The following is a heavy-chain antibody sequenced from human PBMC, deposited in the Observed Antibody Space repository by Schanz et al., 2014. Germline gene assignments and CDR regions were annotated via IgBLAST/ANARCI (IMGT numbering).Heavy chain of an antibody. V-gene: IGHV3-33*01. CDR1: GFTFNSYG. CDR3: ARPIYDLWSGSFDY. CDR2: IWYDGSNK. Sequence: QVQLVESGGGVVQPGRSLRLSCAASGFTFNSYGMHWVRQAPGKGLEWVAFIWYDGSNKYYADSVKGRFTISRDNSKNTLYVQMNSLRAEDTAVYYCARPIYDLWSGSFDYWGQGTLVTVSS. J-gene: IGHJ4*02. D-gene: IGHD3-3*01.